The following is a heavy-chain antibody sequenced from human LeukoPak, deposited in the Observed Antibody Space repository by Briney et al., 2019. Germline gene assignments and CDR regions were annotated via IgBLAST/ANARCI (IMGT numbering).Heavy chain of an antibody. Sequence: GASVKVSCKASGYTFTSYGISWVRQAPGQGLEWMGIINPSGGSTSYAQKFQGRVTMTRDTSTSTVYMELSSLRSEDTAVYYCARDGSSIAAAGRGHWFDPWGQGTLVTVSS. CDR2: INPSGGST. J-gene: IGHJ5*02. CDR1: GYTFTSYG. CDR3: ARDGSSIAAAGRGHWFDP. D-gene: IGHD6-13*01. V-gene: IGHV1-46*01.